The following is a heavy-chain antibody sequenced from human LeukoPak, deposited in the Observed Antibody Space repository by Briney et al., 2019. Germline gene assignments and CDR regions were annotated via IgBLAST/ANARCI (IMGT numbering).Heavy chain of an antibody. Sequence: GGSLRLSCVASGFTFGKYWMSWVRQAPGKGLEWVANIKLDGSEKNYVDSVKGRFTISRDNTKNSLYLQMNSLRVEDTAVFYCARDQYDTWSRRGNFDFWGQGTLVIVSS. CDR2: IKLDGSEK. J-gene: IGHJ4*02. CDR1: GFTFGKYW. CDR3: ARDQYDTWSRRGNFDF. D-gene: IGHD3-3*01. V-gene: IGHV3-7*03.